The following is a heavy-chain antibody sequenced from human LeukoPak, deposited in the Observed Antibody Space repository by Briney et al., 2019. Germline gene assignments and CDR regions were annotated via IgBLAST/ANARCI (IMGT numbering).Heavy chain of an antibody. J-gene: IGHJ5*02. CDR3: ANARYGSGSYYKT. D-gene: IGHD3-10*01. Sequence: GGSLRLSCAASGFTFSSYAMSWVRQASGKGLEWVSAISGSGGSTYYADSVKGRFTISRDNSKNTLSLQMNSLRAEDTAVYYCANARYGSGSYYKTWGQGTLVTVSS. CDR1: GFTFSSYA. CDR2: ISGSGGST. V-gene: IGHV3-23*01.